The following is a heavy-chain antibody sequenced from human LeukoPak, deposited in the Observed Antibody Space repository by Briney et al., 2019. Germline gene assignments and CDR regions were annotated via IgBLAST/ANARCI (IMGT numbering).Heavy chain of an antibody. CDR2: IYSDGNT. J-gene: IGHJ4*02. D-gene: IGHD5-18*01. CDR3: ATHLWDY. V-gene: IGHV3-53*01. Sequence: GSLRLSCVASGFSVSSNYMSWVRQAPGKGLEWVSVIYSDGNTYYADSVKGRFTISRDNSKNTLFLQMNSLRAEDTAVYCCATHLWDYWGQGTLVTVSS. CDR1: GFSVSSNY.